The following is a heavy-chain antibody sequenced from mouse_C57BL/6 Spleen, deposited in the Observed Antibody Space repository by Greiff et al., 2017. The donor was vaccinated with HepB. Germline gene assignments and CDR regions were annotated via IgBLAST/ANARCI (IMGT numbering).Heavy chain of an antibody. CDR2: ISSGCDYI. D-gene: IGHD1-1*01. J-gene: IGHJ3*01. CDR1: GFTFSSYA. V-gene: IGHV5-9-1*02. Sequence: DVHLVESGEGLVKPGGSLKLSCAASGFTFSSYAMSWVRQTPEKRLEWVAYISSGCDYIYYADTVKGRFTISRDNARNTLYLQMSSLKSEDTAMYYCTRDDYYGSFAYWGQGTLVTVSA. CDR3: TRDDYYGSFAY.